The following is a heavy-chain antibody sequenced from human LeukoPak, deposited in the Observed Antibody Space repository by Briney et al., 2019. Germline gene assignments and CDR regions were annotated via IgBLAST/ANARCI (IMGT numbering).Heavy chain of an antibody. CDR1: GFTFSSYS. CDR2: ISSSSSYI. V-gene: IGHV3-21*01. D-gene: IGHD3-22*01. CDR3: ARESSIAYYYDSSGYYYEFDY. J-gene: IGHJ4*02. Sequence: ARGSLRLSCAASGFTFSSYSMNWVRQAPGKGLEWVSSISSSSSYIYYADSVKGRFTISRDNAKNSLYLQMNSLRAEDTAVYYCARESSIAYYYDSSGYYYEFDYWGQGTLVTVSS.